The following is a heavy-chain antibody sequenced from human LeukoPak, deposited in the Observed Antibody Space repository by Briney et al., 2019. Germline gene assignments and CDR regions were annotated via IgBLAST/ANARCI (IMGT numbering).Heavy chain of an antibody. V-gene: IGHV4-34*01. J-gene: IGHJ4*02. CDR3: ARGRTYYYDTSDYVPYCFDY. Sequence: SETLSLTCAVYDVSFSAYYWSWIRQPPGKGLEWIGEINHSGNTNYNPSLKSRVTISGDTSKNQFSLKLTSATAADTAVYYCARGRTYYYDTSDYVPYCFDYWGQGTLATVSS. D-gene: IGHD3-22*01. CDR2: INHSGNT. CDR1: DVSFSAYY.